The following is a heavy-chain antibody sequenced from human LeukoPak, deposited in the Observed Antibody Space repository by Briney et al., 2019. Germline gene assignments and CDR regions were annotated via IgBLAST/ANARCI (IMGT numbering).Heavy chain of an antibody. CDR2: INHSGST. D-gene: IGHD3-9*01. J-gene: IGHJ4*02. V-gene: IGHV4-34*01. CDR1: GGSFSGYY. Sequence: PSETLSLTCAVYGGSFSGYYWSWIRQPPGKGLEWIGEINHSGSTNYNPSLKSRVTISVDTSKNQFSLKLSSVTAADTAVYYCARAPLDILTGYYHRSFVYWGQGTLVTVSS. CDR3: ARAPLDILTGYYHRSFVY.